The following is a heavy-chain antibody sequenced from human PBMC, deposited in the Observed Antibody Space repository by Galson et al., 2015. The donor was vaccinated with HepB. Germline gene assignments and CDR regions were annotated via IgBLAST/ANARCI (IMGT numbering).Heavy chain of an antibody. CDR3: ARVRYCSSTSCPYPTEYYYYYYMDV. J-gene: IGHJ6*03. Sequence: SLRLSCAASGFTFSSYSMNWVRQAPGKGLEWVSSISSSSSYIYYADSVKGRFTISRDNAKNSLYLQMNSLRAEDTAVYYCARVRYCSSTSCPYPTEYYYYYYMDVWGKGTTVTVSS. D-gene: IGHD2-2*01. CDR2: ISSSSSYI. V-gene: IGHV3-21*01. CDR1: GFTFSSYS.